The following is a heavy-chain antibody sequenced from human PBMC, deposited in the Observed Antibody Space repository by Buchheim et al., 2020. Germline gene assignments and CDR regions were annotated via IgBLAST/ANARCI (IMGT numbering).Heavy chain of an antibody. D-gene: IGHD1-26*01. Sequence: QVQLVESGGGVVQPGRSLRLSCAASGFTFSSYGMHWVRQAPGKGLEWVAVISYDGSNKYYADSVKGRFTISRDNSKNTLYLQMNSLRAEDTAVYYCAKGREFDYWGQGTL. V-gene: IGHV3-30*18. CDR3: AKGREFDY. CDR1: GFTFSSYG. J-gene: IGHJ4*02. CDR2: ISYDGSNK.